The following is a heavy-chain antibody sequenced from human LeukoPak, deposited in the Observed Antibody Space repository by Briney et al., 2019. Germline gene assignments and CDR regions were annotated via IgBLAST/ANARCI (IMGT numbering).Heavy chain of an antibody. CDR3: ARDRYGGSGYAGDAFDI. CDR2: ISSSSTYI. V-gene: IGHV3-21*01. J-gene: IGHJ3*02. D-gene: IGHD5-12*01. CDR1: GFTISTFG. Sequence: GGSLRLSCAGSGFTISTFGMSWVRQAPGKGLEWVSSISSSSTYIYYADSLQGRFTISRDNAKNSLYLQMNSLRVEDTAVYYCARDRYGGSGYAGDAFDIWGQGTVVTVSS.